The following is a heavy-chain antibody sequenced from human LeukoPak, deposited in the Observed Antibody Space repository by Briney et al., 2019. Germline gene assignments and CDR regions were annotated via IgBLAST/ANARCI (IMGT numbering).Heavy chain of an antibody. D-gene: IGHD3-16*01. CDR3: GGGDGIFFFFFHFDY. CDR1: GYTFTSYG. Sequence: ASVKVSCKASGYTFTSYGISWVRQAPGQGLEWMGWISAYNGNTNYAQKLQGRVTMTTDTSTSTAYMELRSLRSDDTAVYYWGGGDGIFFFFFHFDYWGQGTLVTVSS. V-gene: IGHV1-18*04. J-gene: IGHJ4*02. CDR2: ISAYNGNT.